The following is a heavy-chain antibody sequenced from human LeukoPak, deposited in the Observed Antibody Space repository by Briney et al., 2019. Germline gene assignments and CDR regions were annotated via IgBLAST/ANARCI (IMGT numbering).Heavy chain of an antibody. CDR3: AREQQWLDY. J-gene: IGHJ4*02. Sequence: ASVKVSCKASGGTFSSYAIGWVRHAPGQGLEWVGRIIPIFGTANYAQKFQGRVKITTDESTSTAYVELSSLRSEDTAVYYCAREQQWLDYWGQGTLVTVSS. V-gene: IGHV1-69*05. CDR1: GGTFSSYA. D-gene: IGHD6-19*01. CDR2: IIPIFGTA.